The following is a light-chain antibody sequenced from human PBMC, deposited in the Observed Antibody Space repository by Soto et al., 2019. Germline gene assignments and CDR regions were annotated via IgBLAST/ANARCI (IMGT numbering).Light chain of an antibody. CDR1: QDIGNH. V-gene: IGKV1-33*01. J-gene: IGKJ3*01. CDR3: QQYDSLPPFT. Sequence: DIQMTQSPSSLSASVGDRVTITCQASQDIGNHLNWYQQKPGKAPRFLIYDASNLETGVPSRFSGRGSGTYFTITISSLQPEDIATYYCQQYDSLPPFTFGPGTKVDIK. CDR2: DAS.